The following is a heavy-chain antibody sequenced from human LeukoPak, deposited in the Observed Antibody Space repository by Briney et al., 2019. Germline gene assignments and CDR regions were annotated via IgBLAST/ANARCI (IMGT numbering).Heavy chain of an antibody. J-gene: IGHJ4*02. D-gene: IGHD5-18*01. CDR3: ARAPDTAMADY. Sequence: PGRSLRLSCAASGFTFSSYAMHWVRQAPGKGLEWVAVISYDGSNKYYADSVKGRFTISRDNSKNTLYLQMNSLRAEDTAVYYCARAPDTAMADYWGQGTLVTVSS. CDR2: ISYDGSNK. V-gene: IGHV3-30-3*01. CDR1: GFTFSSYA.